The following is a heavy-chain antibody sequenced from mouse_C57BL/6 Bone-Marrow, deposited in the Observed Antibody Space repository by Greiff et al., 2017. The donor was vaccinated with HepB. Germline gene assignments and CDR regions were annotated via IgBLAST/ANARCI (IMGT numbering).Heavy chain of an antibody. D-gene: IGHD2-1*01. CDR2: INPSNGGT. V-gene: IGHV1-53*01. CDR3: ARYYGNYLYYFDY. J-gene: IGHJ2*01. Sequence: VQLQQSGTELVKPGASVKLSCKASGYTFTSYWMHWVKQRPGQGLEWIGNINPSNGGTNYNEKFKSKATLTVDKSSSTAYMQLSSLTSEDSAVYYCARYYGNYLYYFDYWGQGTTLTVSS. CDR1: GYTFTSYW.